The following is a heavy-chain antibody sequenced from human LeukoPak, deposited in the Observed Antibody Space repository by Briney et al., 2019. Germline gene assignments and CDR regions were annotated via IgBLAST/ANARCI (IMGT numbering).Heavy chain of an antibody. D-gene: IGHD4-17*01. CDR3: ARGDYGEYFQH. Sequence: PGGSLRLSCAASGFTFSSYEMNWVRQAPGKGLEWVSYISSSGSTIYYADSVKGRFTISRDNAQNSLYLQMNSLRAEDTAVYYCARGDYGEYFQHWGQGTLVTVSS. J-gene: IGHJ1*01. CDR2: ISSSGSTI. CDR1: GFTFSSYE. V-gene: IGHV3-48*03.